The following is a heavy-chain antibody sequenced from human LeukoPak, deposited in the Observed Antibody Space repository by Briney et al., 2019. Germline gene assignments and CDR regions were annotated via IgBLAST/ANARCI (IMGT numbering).Heavy chain of an antibody. CDR2: LSDGGAST. CDR1: GFTISNYA. CDR3: AKVMQDRSMNMHFDY. D-gene: IGHD5-18*01. J-gene: IGHJ4*02. Sequence: GGSLRLSCAASGFTISNYAMSWVRQAPGKGLEWVSALSDGGASTYYADSVKGRFTVSRDSSKNTLNLQMNSLRAEDTAVYYCAKVMQDRSMNMHFDYWGPGTQVTVSS. V-gene: IGHV3-23*01.